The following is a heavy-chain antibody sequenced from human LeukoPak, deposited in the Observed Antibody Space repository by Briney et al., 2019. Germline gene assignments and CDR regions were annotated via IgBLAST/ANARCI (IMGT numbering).Heavy chain of an antibody. V-gene: IGHV3-30-3*01. CDR3: ARAPTVLVGYCSSSSCQADY. CDR1: GFTFSSYA. CDR2: ISYDGSNK. Sequence: GGSLRLSCAASGFTFSSYAMHWVRQAPGKGLEWVAVISYDGSNKYYADSVKGRFTISRDNSKNTLYLQMNSLRAEDTAVYYCARAPTVLVGYCSSSSCQADYWGQGTLVTVSS. D-gene: IGHD2-2*01. J-gene: IGHJ4*02.